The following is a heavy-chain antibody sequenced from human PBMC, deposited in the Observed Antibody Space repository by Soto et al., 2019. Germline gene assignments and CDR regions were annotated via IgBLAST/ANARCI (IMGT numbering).Heavy chain of an antibody. Sequence: EVQLLESGGGLVQPGGSLRLSCAASGFTFSSYAMSWVRQAPGKGLEWVSAISGSGGSTYYADSVKGRFTISRDNSKNTLYLQMNSLRAEDTAVYYCAKVIGDIVVVPAALYYYMDVWGKGPTVTVSS. CDR3: AKVIGDIVVVPAALYYYMDV. V-gene: IGHV3-23*01. CDR1: GFTFSSYA. J-gene: IGHJ6*03. D-gene: IGHD2-2*01. CDR2: ISGSGGST.